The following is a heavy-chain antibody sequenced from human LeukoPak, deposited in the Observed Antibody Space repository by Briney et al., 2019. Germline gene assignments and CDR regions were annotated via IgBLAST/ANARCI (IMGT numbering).Heavy chain of an antibody. CDR2: IIPIFGTA. J-gene: IGHJ6*02. V-gene: IGHV1-69*13. Sequence: ASVKVSCKASGGTFSSYAISWVRQAPGQGLEWMGGIIPIFGTANYAQKFQGRVTITADESTSTAYMELSSLRSEDTAVYYCAREGRVAAAGKYYYYYGMDVWGQGTTVTVSS. D-gene: IGHD6-13*01. CDR3: AREGRVAAAGKYYYYYGMDV. CDR1: GGTFSSYA.